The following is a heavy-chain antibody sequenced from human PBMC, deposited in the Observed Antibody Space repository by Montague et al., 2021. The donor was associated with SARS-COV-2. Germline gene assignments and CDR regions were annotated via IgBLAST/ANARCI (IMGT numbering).Heavy chain of an antibody. V-gene: IGHV5-51*01. CDR1: GYSFTSYW. Sequence: QSGAEVKKPGESLKISCKGSGYSFTSYWIGWVRQMPEKGLEWMGIIYPGDSDTRYSPSFQGQVTISADKSISTAYLQWSSLKASDTAMYYCARAGYYDSSGYYYADHFDYWGQGTLVTVSS. D-gene: IGHD3-22*01. CDR2: IYPGDSDT. J-gene: IGHJ4*02. CDR3: ARAGYYDSSGYYYADHFDY.